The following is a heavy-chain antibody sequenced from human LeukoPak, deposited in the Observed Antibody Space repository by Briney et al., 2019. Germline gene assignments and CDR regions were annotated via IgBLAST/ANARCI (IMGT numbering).Heavy chain of an antibody. CDR3: AKDMTVAGTGLDY. D-gene: IGHD6-19*01. J-gene: IGHJ4*02. V-gene: IGHV3-9*01. CDR1: GFIFSTYT. CDR2: ISWNSGSI. Sequence: GGSLRLSCAASGFIFSTYTMNWVRQAPGKGLEWVSGISWNSGSIGYADSVKGRFTISRDNAKNSLYLQMNSLRAEDTALYYCAKDMTVAGTGLDYWGQGTLVTVSS.